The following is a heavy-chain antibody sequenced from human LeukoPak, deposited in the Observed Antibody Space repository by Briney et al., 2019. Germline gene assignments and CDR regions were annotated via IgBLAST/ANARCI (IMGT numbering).Heavy chain of an antibody. Sequence: PGGSLRLSCAAHGFILSTYGMHWVRQAPGKGQEWVTLISYDGSHKYYADSVRGRFTISRDNSKNTLYLQMNSLRPEDTAVYYCAKGPYGGNSPLYFDYWGQGTLITVSS. J-gene: IGHJ4*02. V-gene: IGHV3-30*18. CDR1: GFILSTYG. CDR3: AKGPYGGNSPLYFDY. CDR2: ISYDGSHK. D-gene: IGHD4-23*01.